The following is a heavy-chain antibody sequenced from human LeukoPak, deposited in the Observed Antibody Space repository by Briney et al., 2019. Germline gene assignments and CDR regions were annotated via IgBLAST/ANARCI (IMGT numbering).Heavy chain of an antibody. J-gene: IGHJ4*02. D-gene: IGHD3-22*01. CDR1: GFTFSSYW. V-gene: IGHV3-7*04. CDR3: ARAPLYYYDSSGYFDY. Sequence: PGGSLRLSCAASGFTFSSYWMSWVRQAPGKGLEWVANIKQDGSEKYYVDSVKGRFTISRDNAKNSLYLQMNSLRAEDTAVYYCARAPLYYYDSSGYFDYWGQGTLVTVSS. CDR2: IKQDGSEK.